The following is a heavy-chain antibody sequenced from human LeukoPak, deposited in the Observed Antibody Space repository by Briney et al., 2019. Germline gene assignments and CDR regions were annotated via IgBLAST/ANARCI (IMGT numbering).Heavy chain of an antibody. CDR1: GGTFSSYA. V-gene: IGHV1-69*06. CDR2: IIPIFGTA. CDR3: ASRTGYFDWLFSFDY. D-gene: IGHD3-9*01. Sequence: ASVKVSCKASGGTFSSYAISWVRQAPGQGLEWMGGIIPIFGTANYAQKFQGRVTIIADKSTSTAYMELSSLRSEDTAVYYCASRTGYFDWLFSFDYWGQGTLVTVSS. J-gene: IGHJ4*02.